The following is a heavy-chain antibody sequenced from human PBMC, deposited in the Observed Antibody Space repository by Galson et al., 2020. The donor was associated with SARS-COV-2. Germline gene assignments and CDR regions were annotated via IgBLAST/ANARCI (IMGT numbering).Heavy chain of an antibody. CDR2: IYPGDSDT. CDR1: GYSFTSYW. CDR3: ARLPITSGYSSGWFKYYYYGMDV. D-gene: IGHD6-19*01. Sequence: GESLKTSCKGSGYSFTSYWIGWVRQMPGKGLEWMGIIYPGDSDTRYSPSFQGQATISADKSISTAYLQWSSLKASDTAMYYCARLPITSGYSSGWFKYYYYGMDVWGQGTTVTVSS. V-gene: IGHV5-51*01. J-gene: IGHJ6*02.